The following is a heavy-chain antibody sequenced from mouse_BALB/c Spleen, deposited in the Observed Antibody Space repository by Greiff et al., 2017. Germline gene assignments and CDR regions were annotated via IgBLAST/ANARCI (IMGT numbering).Heavy chain of an antibody. CDR3: ARYDYPYYFDY. V-gene: IGHV1-4*02. J-gene: IGHJ2*01. CDR2: INPSSGYT. Sequence: VQLQQSAAELARPGASVKMSCKASGYTFTSYTMHWVKQRPGQGLEWIGYINPSSGYTEYNQKFKDKTTLTADKSSSTAYMQLSSLTSEDSAVYYCARYDYPYYFDYWGQGTTLTVSS. CDR1: GYTFTSYT. D-gene: IGHD2-4*01.